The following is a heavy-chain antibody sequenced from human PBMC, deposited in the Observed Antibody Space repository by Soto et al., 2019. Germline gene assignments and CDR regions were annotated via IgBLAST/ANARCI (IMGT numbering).Heavy chain of an antibody. J-gene: IGHJ4*02. Sequence: PGGSLRLSCAASGFTFRSYWMTWVRLVPGKGLEWVANMNPDGSVRYYVDSVKGRFTISRDNDENSLYLQMNSLTAEDTAVYYCARDPDRRFDYWGQGTRVTVSS. CDR1: GFTFRSYW. CDR2: MNPDGSVR. V-gene: IGHV3-7*03. CDR3: ARDPDRRFDY.